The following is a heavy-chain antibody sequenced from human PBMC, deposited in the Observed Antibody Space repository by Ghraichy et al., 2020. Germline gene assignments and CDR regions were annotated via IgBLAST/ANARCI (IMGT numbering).Heavy chain of an antibody. J-gene: IGHJ4*02. CDR2: LILLLDTA. D-gene: IGHD1-7*01. CDR3: ARDLSRELEVPENYFDS. Sequence: SVKVSCRASGGTLRNYTITWVRQAPGQGLEWMGGLILLLDTADYAQRFRDRVTITADESTGTAYMELTSLRSDDTAVYYCARDLSRELEVPENYFDSWGQGTLVTVSS. CDR1: GGTLRNYT. V-gene: IGHV1-69*13.